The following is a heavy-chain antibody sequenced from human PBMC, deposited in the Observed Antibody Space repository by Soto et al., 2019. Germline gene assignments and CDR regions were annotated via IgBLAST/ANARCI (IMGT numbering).Heavy chain of an antibody. Sequence: ASVKVSCKVSGYTLTELSMHLVRQAPVKVLEWMGGFDPEDGETVYGQKFQGRVTMTGYTCTGTSYMELIIRRSERTAGYYCSXPXPAPDIVVVTSSDPFDFWGQGTMVTGSS. CDR1: GYTLTELS. D-gene: IGHD2-21*02. CDR2: FDPEDGET. V-gene: IGHV1-24*01. CDR3: SXPXPAPDIVVVTSSDPFDF. J-gene: IGHJ3*01.